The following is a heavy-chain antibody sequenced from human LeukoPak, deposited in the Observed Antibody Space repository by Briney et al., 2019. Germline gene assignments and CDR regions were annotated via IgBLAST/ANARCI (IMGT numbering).Heavy chain of an antibody. J-gene: IGHJ4*02. CDR2: IYPGDSDT. D-gene: IGHD5-24*01. Sequence: GESLKISCKGSGYSFTSYWIGWVRQMPGKGLEWMGIIYPGDSDTRYSPSFQGQVTISADKSISTAYLQRSSLKASDTAMYYCARRSLEMATIGDYYFDYWGQGTLVTVSS. CDR1: GYSFTSYW. V-gene: IGHV5-51*01. CDR3: ARRSLEMATIGDYYFDY.